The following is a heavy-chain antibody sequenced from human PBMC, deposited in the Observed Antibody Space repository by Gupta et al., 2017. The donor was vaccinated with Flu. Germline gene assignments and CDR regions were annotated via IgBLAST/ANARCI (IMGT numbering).Heavy chain of an antibody. D-gene: IGHD3-3*01. V-gene: IGHV3-23*01. CDR2: INDNAGGT. CDR3: AKDQFTESRSTFYDFWIGYNKKGFDL. CDR1: GFTFSSYA. J-gene: IGHJ4*02. Sequence: DVQLLESGGGLVQVGGSLRLSCAASGFTFSSYAMSWVRQAPRKGLEWVSGINDNAGGTYYADSVKGRFTISRDNSRNTLFLQMNSLRTEDTALYYCAKDQFTESRSTFYDFWIGYNKKGFDLWGQGTLVTVSS.